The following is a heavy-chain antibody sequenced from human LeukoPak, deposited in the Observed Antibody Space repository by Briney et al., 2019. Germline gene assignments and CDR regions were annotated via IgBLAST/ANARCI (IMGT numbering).Heavy chain of an antibody. Sequence: ASVKVSCKVSGYTFTSYYMHWVRQAPGQGLEWMGIINPSGGSTSYAQKFQGRVTMTRDTSTSTVYMELSSLRSEDTAVYYCARGPLPSFWSGSPPDYWGQGTLVTVSS. D-gene: IGHD3-3*01. V-gene: IGHV1-46*01. J-gene: IGHJ4*02. CDR2: INPSGGST. CDR1: GYTFTSYY. CDR3: ARGPLPSFWSGSPPDY.